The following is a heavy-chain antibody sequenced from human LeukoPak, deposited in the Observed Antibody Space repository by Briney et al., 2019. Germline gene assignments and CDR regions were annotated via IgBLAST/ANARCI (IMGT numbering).Heavy chain of an antibody. CDR1: GGSISSYY. J-gene: IGHJ4*02. D-gene: IGHD5-18*01. Sequence: SSETLSLTCTVSGGSISSYYWSWIRQPPGKGLEWIGYIYYSGSTNYNPSLKSRVTISVDTSKNQFSLKLSSVTAADTAMYYCARGDTTMAYYFDYWGQGALVTVSS. CDR2: IYYSGST. CDR3: ARGDTTMAYYFDY. V-gene: IGHV4-59*08.